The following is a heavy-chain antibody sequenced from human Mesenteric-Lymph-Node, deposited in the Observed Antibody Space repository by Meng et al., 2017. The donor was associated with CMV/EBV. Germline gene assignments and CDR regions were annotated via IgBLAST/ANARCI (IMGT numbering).Heavy chain of an antibody. CDR1: GYNFANYP. V-gene: IGHV1-3*04. Sequence: SGYNFANYPMHWVRQAPGQRLEWIGWINTGNGDTKYSQKLQGRVTISRDTSASTAYMELRSLRSEDTAVFYCARDDSNGWFPTHFFDFWGQGTLVTVSS. CDR3: ARDDSNGWFPTHFFDF. D-gene: IGHD6-19*01. CDR2: INTGNGDT. J-gene: IGHJ4*02.